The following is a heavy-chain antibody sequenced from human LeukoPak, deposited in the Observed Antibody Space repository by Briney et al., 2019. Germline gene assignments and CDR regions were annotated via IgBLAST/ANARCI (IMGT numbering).Heavy chain of an antibody. CDR2: ISGSGGST. CDR3: ARDEDLSLVVVTQFDY. V-gene: IGHV3-23*01. Sequence: PGGSLRLSCAASGFTFSSYAMSWVRQAPGKGLEWVSAISGSGGSTYYADSVKGRFTISRDNSKNTLYLQMNSLRAEDTAVYYCARDEDLSLVVVTQFDYWGQGTLVTVSS. J-gene: IGHJ4*02. D-gene: IGHD3-22*01. CDR1: GFTFSSYA.